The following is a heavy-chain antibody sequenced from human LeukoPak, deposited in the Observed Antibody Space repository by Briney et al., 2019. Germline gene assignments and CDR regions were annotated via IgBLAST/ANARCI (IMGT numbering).Heavy chain of an antibody. CDR3: ARGDCSSTGCSFDY. Sequence: SETLSLTCTVSGGSISSGSSYWSWIRQPAGKGLEWIGRFYTSENTKYNPSLKSRVTISVDTSKNQFSLKLTSVTAADTAVYYCARGDCSSTGCSFDYWGQGTLVTVSS. V-gene: IGHV4-61*02. CDR1: GGSISSGSSY. CDR2: FYTSENT. J-gene: IGHJ4*02. D-gene: IGHD2-2*01.